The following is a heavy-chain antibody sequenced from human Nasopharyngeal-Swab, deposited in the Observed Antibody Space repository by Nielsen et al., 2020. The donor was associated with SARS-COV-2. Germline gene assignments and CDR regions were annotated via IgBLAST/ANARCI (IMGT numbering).Heavy chain of an antibody. CDR1: GFSITYRF. CDR3: ASGQCINGVCNPTDGLDV. J-gene: IGHJ6*02. V-gene: IGHV1-45*02. D-gene: IGHD2-8*01. Sequence: VKVACKASGFSITYRFLHWMRQAPGQAREWMGWITPFNGNAKYAQKFQGRVSITRDGSRTTASLELSSLRPDDTAMYFCASGQCINGVCNPTDGLDVWGQGTSVTVS. CDR2: ITPFNGNA.